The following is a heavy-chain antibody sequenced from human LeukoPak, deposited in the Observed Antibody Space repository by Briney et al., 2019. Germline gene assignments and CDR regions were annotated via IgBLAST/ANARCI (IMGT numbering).Heavy chain of an antibody. Sequence: GGSLRLSCAASGFTFSSYAMSWVRQAPGKGLEWVSAISGSGGSTYYADSVKGRFTISRDNSKNTLYLQMNSLRAEDTAVYYCAKGGYASNTKYYFDCWGQGTLVTVSS. D-gene: IGHD5-18*01. J-gene: IGHJ4*02. V-gene: IGHV3-23*01. CDR2: ISGSGGST. CDR1: GFTFSSYA. CDR3: AKGGYASNTKYYFDC.